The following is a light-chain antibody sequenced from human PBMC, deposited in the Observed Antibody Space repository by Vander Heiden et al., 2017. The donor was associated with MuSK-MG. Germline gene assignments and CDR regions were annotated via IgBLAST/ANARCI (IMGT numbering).Light chain of an antibody. CDR1: SRNIGGYDY. Sequence: QSVLTQPASVSGSPGQSITISCSGTSRNIGGYDYVSWYQQSPGKAPKLIIYDVSNRPSGVSDRFSGSKSGNTAYLTISGLHVDDEADYYCASYTTTSALYVFGSGTQV. CDR3: ASYTTTSALYV. CDR2: DVS. V-gene: IGLV2-14*01. J-gene: IGLJ1*01.